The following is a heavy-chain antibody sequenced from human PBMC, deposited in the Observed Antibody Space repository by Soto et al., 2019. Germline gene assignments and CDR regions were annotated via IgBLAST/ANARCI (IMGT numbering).Heavy chain of an antibody. J-gene: IGHJ3*02. CDR3: ARLPRPAAIVRGAFDI. Sequence: GGSLRLSCAASGFTFSSYSMNWVRQAPGKGLEWVSSISSSSSYIYYADSVKGRFTISRDNAKNSLYLQMNSLRAEDTAVYYCARLPRPAAIVRGAFDIWGQGTMVTVSS. D-gene: IGHD2-2*01. V-gene: IGHV3-21*01. CDR1: GFTFSSYS. CDR2: ISSSSSYI.